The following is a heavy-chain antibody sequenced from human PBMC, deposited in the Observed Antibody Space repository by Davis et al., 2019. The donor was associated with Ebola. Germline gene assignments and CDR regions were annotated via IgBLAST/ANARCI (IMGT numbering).Heavy chain of an antibody. CDR3: ARDHGTHFWSAYWDY. Sequence: GGSLRLSCAASGFTFSGSAMHWVRQASGKGLEWVGRIRSKANSYATAYAASVKGRFTISRDDSKNTAYLQMNSLRVEDTAVYYCARDHGTHFWSAYWDYSGQGTLVTVSS. J-gene: IGHJ4*02. D-gene: IGHD3-3*02. V-gene: IGHV3-73*01. CDR2: IRSKANSYAT. CDR1: GFTFSGSA.